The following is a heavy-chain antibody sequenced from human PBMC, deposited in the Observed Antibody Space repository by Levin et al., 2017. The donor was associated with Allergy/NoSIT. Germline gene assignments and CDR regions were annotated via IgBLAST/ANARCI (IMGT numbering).Heavy chain of an antibody. CDR2: IYYSGST. V-gene: IGHV4-59*08. Sequence: SETLSLTCTVSGGSISSYYWSWIRQPPGKGLEWIGYIYYSGSTNYNPSLKSRVTISVDTSKNQFSLKLSSVTAADTAVYYCARHHPDVAGIRGDAFDIWGQGTMVTVSS. CDR1: GGSISSYY. D-gene: IGHD6-19*01. J-gene: IGHJ3*02. CDR3: ARHHPDVAGIRGDAFDI.